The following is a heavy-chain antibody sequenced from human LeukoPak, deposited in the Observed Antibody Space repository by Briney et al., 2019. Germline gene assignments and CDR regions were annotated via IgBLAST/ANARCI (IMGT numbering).Heavy chain of an antibody. D-gene: IGHD2-21*01. CDR1: GFTFSSYG. Sequence: PGGSLRLSCAASGFTFSSYGMHWVRQAPGKGLEWVAFIRYDGSNKYYADSVKGRFTISRDNSKNTLYLQMNSLRVEDTAVYYCARGGGYCGGDXXGIDYWGQGTLVTVSS. CDR2: IRYDGSNK. V-gene: IGHV3-30*02. J-gene: IGHJ4*02. CDR3: ARGGGYCGGDXXGIDY.